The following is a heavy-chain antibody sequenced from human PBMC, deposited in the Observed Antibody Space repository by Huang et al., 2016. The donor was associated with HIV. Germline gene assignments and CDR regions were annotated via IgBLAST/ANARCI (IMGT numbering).Heavy chain of an antibody. D-gene: IGHD3-3*01. CDR2: VNDSGAT. CDR3: ARQWTILEWLLGLDV. CDR1: GGSFTGYY. J-gene: IGHJ6*02. V-gene: IGHV4-34*02. Sequence: QMQLQQRGAGLLKPSETLSLTCGVSGGSFTGYYLTWIRQAPGKGLEWMGEVNDSGATTYNPSLNGRFTISVDKSSRELSLNRRSVTAADTAVYYWARQWTILEWLLGLDVWGQGTTVIVSS.